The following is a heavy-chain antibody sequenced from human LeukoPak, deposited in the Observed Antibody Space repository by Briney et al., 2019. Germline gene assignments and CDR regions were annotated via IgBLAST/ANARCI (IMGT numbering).Heavy chain of an antibody. Sequence: GGSLRLSCAVSGFTFDDYAMHWVRQVPGKGLEWVSGINWNSDSIGYADSVKGRFTTSRDNAKNSLYLQMNSLRAEDTAVYYCAKDGDCSSTSCPVIYYYYYMDVWGKGTTVTISS. CDR1: GFTFDDYA. CDR3: AKDGDCSSTSCPVIYYYYYMDV. CDR2: INWNSDSI. J-gene: IGHJ6*03. V-gene: IGHV3-9*01. D-gene: IGHD2-2*01.